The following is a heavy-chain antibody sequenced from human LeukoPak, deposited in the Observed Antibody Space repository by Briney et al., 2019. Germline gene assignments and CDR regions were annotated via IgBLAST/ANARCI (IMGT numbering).Heavy chain of an antibody. V-gene: IGHV1-18*04. CDR1: GYTFTSYY. Sequence: ASVKVSCKASGYTFTSYYMHLVRQAPGQGLEWMGWISAYNGNTNYAQKLQGRVTMTTDTSTTTAYMELRSLRSDDTAAYYCARDSGQWELLSYFDYWGQGTLVTVSS. CDR3: ARDSGQWELLSYFDY. CDR2: ISAYNGNT. D-gene: IGHD1-26*01. J-gene: IGHJ4*02.